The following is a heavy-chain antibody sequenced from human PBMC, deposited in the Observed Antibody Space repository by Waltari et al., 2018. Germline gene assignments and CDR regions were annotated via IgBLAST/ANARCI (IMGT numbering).Heavy chain of an antibody. D-gene: IGHD3-10*01. CDR3: AKVLWFGESSSKIYDY. Sequence: EVQLVESGGGLVQPGGSVRLSGAASGFTLSSCGSIWVRQGPGKGVGWVSGISGSGDSTYYADSVKGRFTISRDNSKNTLYLQMNSLRAEDTAVHYCAKVLWFGESSSKIYDYWGQGTLVTVSS. V-gene: IGHV3-23*04. CDR1: GFTLSSCG. CDR2: ISGSGDST. J-gene: IGHJ4*02.